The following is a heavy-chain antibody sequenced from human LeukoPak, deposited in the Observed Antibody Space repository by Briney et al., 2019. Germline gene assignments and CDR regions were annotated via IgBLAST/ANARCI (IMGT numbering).Heavy chain of an antibody. V-gene: IGHV4-59*01. Sequence: ASETLSLTCTVSGGSISSYYWSWVRQPPGKGLEWIGFVYYTGSTNYSPSLKSRVTISVDTSKNQFSLKLSSVTAADTAVYYCAREGIASPVWGKGTTVTVSS. D-gene: IGHD6-13*01. CDR3: AREGIASPV. CDR1: GGSISSYY. CDR2: VYYTGST. J-gene: IGHJ6*04.